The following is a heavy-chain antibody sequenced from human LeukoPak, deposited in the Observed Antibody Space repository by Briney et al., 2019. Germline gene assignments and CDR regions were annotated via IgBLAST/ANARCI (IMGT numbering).Heavy chain of an antibody. Sequence: GGSLRLSCAASGFTFSDYYMSWIRQVPGKGLEWVSYISSSGSTIYYADSVKGRFTISRDNAKNSLYLQMNSLRAEDTAVYYCASQYYYGSWIDYWGQGTLVTVSS. J-gene: IGHJ4*02. V-gene: IGHV3-11*01. D-gene: IGHD3-10*01. CDR3: ASQYYYGSWIDY. CDR1: GFTFSDYY. CDR2: ISSSGSTI.